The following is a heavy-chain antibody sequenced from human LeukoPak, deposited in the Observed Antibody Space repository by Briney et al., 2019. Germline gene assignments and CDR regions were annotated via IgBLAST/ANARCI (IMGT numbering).Heavy chain of an antibody. CDR1: GFTFDDYA. V-gene: IGHV3-9*01. CDR2: ISWNSGSI. CDR3: AIGSPFDY. J-gene: IGHJ4*02. Sequence: GRSLRLSCAASGFTFDDYAMHWVRQAPGKGLEWVSGISWNSGSIGYADSVKGRFTISRDSAKNSLYLQMNSLRAEDTALYYCAIGSPFDYWGQGTLVTVSS. D-gene: IGHD6-6*01.